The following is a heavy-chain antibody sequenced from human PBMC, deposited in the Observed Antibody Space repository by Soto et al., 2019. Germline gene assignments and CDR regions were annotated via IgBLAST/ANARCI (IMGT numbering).Heavy chain of an antibody. J-gene: IGHJ4*02. CDR1: GFTFSSHA. D-gene: IGHD3-3*02. Sequence: PGGSLRLSCAASGFTFSSHAISWVRQAPGKGLEWVSAISGGGSTYYADPVKGRFTISRDISNSTLYLQMNNLRAEDTAVYYCATKYCISSTCFDYWGQGALVTVSS. V-gene: IGHV3-23*01. CDR3: ATKYCISSTCFDY. CDR2: ISGGGST.